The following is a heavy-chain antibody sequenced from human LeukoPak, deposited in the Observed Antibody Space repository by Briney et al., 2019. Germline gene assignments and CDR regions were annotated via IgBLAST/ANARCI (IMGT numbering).Heavy chain of an antibody. CDR3: ARGRGYYTRTSCRYYFDY. CDR2: IYYSGST. V-gene: IGHV4-59*01. D-gene: IGHD2-2*01. Sequence: PSETLSLTCTVSGGSISRYYWSWIRQPPGKGLEWIGYIYYSGSTNYNPSLKSRVTISVDTSKNQFSLKLSSVTAADTAVYYCARGRGYYTRTSCRYYFDYWGQGTLVTVSS. CDR1: GGSISRYY. J-gene: IGHJ4*02.